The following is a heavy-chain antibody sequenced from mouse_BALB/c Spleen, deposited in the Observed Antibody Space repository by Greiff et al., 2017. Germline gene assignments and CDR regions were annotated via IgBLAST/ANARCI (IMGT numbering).Heavy chain of an antibody. J-gene: IGHJ2*01. D-gene: IGHD2-1*01. Sequence: EVQLQQSGAELVRSGASVKLSCTASGFNIKDYYMHWVKQRPEQGLEWIGWIDPENGDTEYAPKFQGKATMTADTSSNTAYLQLSSLTSEDTAVYYYSAWGGNYFPLDYWGQGTTLTVSS. CDR1: GFNIKDYY. CDR2: IDPENGDT. V-gene: IGHV14-4*02. CDR3: SAWGGNYFPLDY.